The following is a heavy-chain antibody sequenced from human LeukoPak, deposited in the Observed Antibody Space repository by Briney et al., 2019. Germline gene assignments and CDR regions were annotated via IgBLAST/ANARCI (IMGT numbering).Heavy chain of an antibody. V-gene: IGHV4-61*02. D-gene: IGHD3-3*01. Sequence: SETLSLTCTVSGGSISRGSYYWSWIRQPAGKGLEWIGRIYTSGSTNYNPSLKSRVTISVDTSRNQFSLKLSSVTAADTAVYYCARDRLEWLLGLDPWGQGTLVTVSS. CDR1: GGSISRGSYY. J-gene: IGHJ5*02. CDR2: IYTSGST. CDR3: ARDRLEWLLGLDP.